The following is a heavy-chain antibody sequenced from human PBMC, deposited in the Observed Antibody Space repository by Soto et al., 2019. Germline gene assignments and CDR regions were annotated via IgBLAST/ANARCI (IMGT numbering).Heavy chain of an antibody. J-gene: IGHJ3*02. CDR1: GFTLDDYS. CDR3: AKLIAVAGLDAFDI. V-gene: IGHV3-9*01. CDR2: ISWNSGSI. Sequence: EVQLVESWGGLVQPGRSLRLSCAASGFTLDDYSMHGVRQAPWKGLEWVSGISWNSGSIGYADSVKGRFTISRDNAKNSMYLQMNSLRAEDTALYYCAKLIAVAGLDAFDIWGQGTMVTVSS. D-gene: IGHD6-19*01.